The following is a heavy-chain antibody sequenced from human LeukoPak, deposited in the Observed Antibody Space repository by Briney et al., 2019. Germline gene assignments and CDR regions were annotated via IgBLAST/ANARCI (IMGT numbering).Heavy chain of an antibody. J-gene: IGHJ4*02. V-gene: IGHV4-39*01. D-gene: IGHD3-22*01. CDR3: ARHPIPPYYYDSSGYYFDY. CDR1: GGSISSSSYY. CDR2: IYYSGST. Sequence: SETLSLTCTVSGGSISSSSYYWGWIRQPPGKGLEWIGSIYYSGSTYYNPSPKSRVTISVDTSKNQFSLKLSSVTAADTAVYYCARHPIPPYYYDSSGYYFDYWGQGTLVTVSS.